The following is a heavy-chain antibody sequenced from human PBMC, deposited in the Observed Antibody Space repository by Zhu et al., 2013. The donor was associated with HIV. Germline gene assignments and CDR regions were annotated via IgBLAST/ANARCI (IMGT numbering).Heavy chain of an antibody. V-gene: IGHV1-69*06. J-gene: IGHJ2*01. Sequence: QVQLVQSGAEVKKPGSSVKVSCKASGGTFSSYAISWVRQAPGQGLEWMGGIIPIFGTANYAQKFQGRVTITADKSTSTAYMELSSLRSEDTAVYYCASRSTLAIRVDWYFDLWGRGTLVTVSS. CDR1: GGTFSSYA. D-gene: IGHD5-12*01. CDR2: IIPIFGTA. CDR3: ASRSTLAIRVDWYFDL.